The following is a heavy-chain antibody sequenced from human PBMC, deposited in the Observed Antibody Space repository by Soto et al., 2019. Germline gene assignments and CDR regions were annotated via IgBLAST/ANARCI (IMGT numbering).Heavy chain of an antibody. D-gene: IGHD1-26*01. V-gene: IGHV3-23*01. J-gene: IGHJ4*02. CDR3: AKDRVGGTYPYYFDY. CDR1: GFTFSSFT. Sequence: PGGSLRLSCAASGFTFSSFTMSWVRQAPVKGLEWVSGTSSTGGTSSYADSVKGRFTISRDNTKNTLYLQMSSLRAEDTAVYYCAKDRVGGTYPYYFDYWGQGSVVTFSS. CDR2: TSSTGGTS.